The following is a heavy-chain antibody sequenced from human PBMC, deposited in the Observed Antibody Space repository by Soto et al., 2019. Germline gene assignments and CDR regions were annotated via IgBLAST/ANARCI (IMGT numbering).Heavy chain of an antibody. D-gene: IGHD3-22*01. J-gene: IGHJ4*02. Sequence: EVQLVESGGGLVQPGGSLRLSCAASGVTFSNYWMGWVRQAPGKGLEWVADINQDGSQNYYVDSVKGRFTISIDNAQNSLYLHMNGLGAEDADVDFGLRVHGYGVVEYWGQGSLVTVSS. CDR2: INQDGSQN. CDR3: LRVHGYGVVEY. CDR1: GVTFSNYW. V-gene: IGHV3-7*01.